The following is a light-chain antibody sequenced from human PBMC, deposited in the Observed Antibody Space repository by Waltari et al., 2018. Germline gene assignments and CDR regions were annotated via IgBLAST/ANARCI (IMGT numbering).Light chain of an antibody. Sequence: IQMTPSPSSLSASVGDRVTITCQASQDISNYLNWYQQRPGKAPKLLISDASILQTGVPSRFSGSQSGTHFTLTISSLQPEDIATYYCQRYDNLPVFAFGPGTKVDVK. V-gene: IGKV1-33*01. CDR2: DAS. CDR3: QRYDNLPVFA. CDR1: QDISNY. J-gene: IGKJ3*01.